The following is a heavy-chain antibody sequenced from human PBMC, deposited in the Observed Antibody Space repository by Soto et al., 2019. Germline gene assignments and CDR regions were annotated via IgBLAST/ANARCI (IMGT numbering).Heavy chain of an antibody. CDR1: GFSLSNARMG. CDR2: IFSNDEK. CDR3: ARPGHDYGDYAFDY. D-gene: IGHD4-17*01. V-gene: IGHV2-26*01. Sequence: GPTLVNPTETLTLTCPVSGFSLSNARMGVSWIRQPPGKALEWLAHIFSNDEKSYSTSLKSRLTISKDTSKSQVVLTMTNMDPVDTATYYCARPGHDYGDYAFDYWGQGTLVTVSS. J-gene: IGHJ4*02.